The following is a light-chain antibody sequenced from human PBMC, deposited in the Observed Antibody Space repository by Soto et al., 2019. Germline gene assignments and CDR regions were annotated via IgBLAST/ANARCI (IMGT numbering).Light chain of an antibody. J-gene: IGKJ4*01. CDR2: DAS. CDR3: QQYNIWPLT. V-gene: IGKV3-15*01. CDR1: QSLSSN. Sequence: EIVMTQSPATLSASPGERATLSCRARQSLSSNLAWYQQKPGQPPRLLIYDASARAAGTPARFSGSGSGTEFTLTISSLQSEDFAVYYCQQYNIWPLTFGGGTKV.